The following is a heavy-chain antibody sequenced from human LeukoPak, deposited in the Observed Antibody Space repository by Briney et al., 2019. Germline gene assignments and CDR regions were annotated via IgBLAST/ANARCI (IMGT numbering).Heavy chain of an antibody. V-gene: IGHV3-30*02. D-gene: IGHD3-22*01. J-gene: IGHJ4*02. CDR2: IRSDGSDK. CDR3: GKHDSISDY. CDR1: GFIFSTYG. Sequence: GGSPRHSCAASGFIFSTYGMHWVRQAPGKGLEWVAFIRSDGSDKSYAGSAMGRFTISRDNSRNTLHLQMNTLRAEDTAVYYCGKHDSISDYWGQGTLVTVSS.